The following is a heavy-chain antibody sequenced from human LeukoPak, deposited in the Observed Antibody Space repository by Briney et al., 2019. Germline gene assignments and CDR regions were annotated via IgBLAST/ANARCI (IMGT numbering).Heavy chain of an antibody. CDR1: GGSFSGYY. J-gene: IGHJ3*02. Sequence: PSETLSLTCAVYGGSFSGYYWSWIRQPPGKGLEWIGEINHSGSTNYNPSLKSRVTISIDTSKNQFSLKLSPVTDADTAVYYCARDLSDYYGSGSYRPIDAFDIWGQGTMVTVS. CDR3: ARDLSDYYGSGSYRPIDAFDI. D-gene: IGHD3-10*01. V-gene: IGHV4-34*01. CDR2: INHSGST.